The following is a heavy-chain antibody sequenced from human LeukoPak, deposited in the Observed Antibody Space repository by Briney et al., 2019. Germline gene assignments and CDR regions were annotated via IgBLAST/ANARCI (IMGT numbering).Heavy chain of an antibody. V-gene: IGHV6-1*01. CDR2: TYYRSKWYN. J-gene: IGHJ4*02. D-gene: IGHD3-16*01. Sequence: SQTLSLTCALSGDSVSSNIAAWNWTRQSPSRGLEWLGRTYYRSKWYNDYAFSVKSRLTITADTSKNQFSLQLNSVTPEDRAVYNCARSISGLGDWGQGTLVTVSS. CDR3: ARSISGLGD. CDR1: GDSVSSNIAA.